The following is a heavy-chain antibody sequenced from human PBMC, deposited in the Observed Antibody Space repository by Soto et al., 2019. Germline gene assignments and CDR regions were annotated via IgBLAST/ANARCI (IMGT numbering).Heavy chain of an antibody. J-gene: IGHJ4*02. D-gene: IGHD5-18*01. CDR1: GFTFDDYA. Sequence: EVQLVESGGGLVQPVRSLRLSCAASGFTFDDYAMHWVRQAPGKGLEWVSGISWNSGSIGYADSVKGRFTISRDNAKNSLYLQMNSLRAEDMALYYCAKDRISYGYYFDYWGQGTLVTVSS. CDR3: AKDRISYGYYFDY. V-gene: IGHV3-9*03. CDR2: ISWNSGSI.